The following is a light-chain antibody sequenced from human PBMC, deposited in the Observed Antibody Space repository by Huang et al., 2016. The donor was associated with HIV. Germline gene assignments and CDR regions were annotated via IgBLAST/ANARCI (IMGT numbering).Light chain of an antibody. CDR1: QDISNY. CDR3: QQYDNLPLT. J-gene: IGKJ4*01. V-gene: IGKV1-33*01. Sequence: DIQMTQSPSSLSASVGDRVTITCQARQDISNYLNWYQQKPGKAPKLLIYDASNLETGGPSRFSGSGSGTDFTVTISSLQPEDIATYYCQQYDNLPLTFGGGTKVEIK. CDR2: DAS.